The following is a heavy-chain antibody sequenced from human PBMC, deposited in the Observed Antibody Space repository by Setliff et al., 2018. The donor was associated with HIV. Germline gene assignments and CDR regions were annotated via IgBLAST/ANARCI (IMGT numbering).Heavy chain of an antibody. Sequence: GGSLRLSCAASGFTFDDYAMNWVRQAPGKGLEWVSGISWNRGTIDDADSVKGRFTISRDNAKNSLYLQMNSLRIEDTALYYCAKDGPHDRSGRYYSALDSWGQGTLVTV. CDR1: GFTFDDYA. D-gene: IGHD3-22*01. CDR2: ISWNRGTI. V-gene: IGHV3-9*01. J-gene: IGHJ4*02. CDR3: AKDGPHDRSGRYYSALDS.